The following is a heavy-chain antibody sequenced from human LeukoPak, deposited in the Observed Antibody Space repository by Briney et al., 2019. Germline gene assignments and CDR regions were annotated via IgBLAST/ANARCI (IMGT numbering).Heavy chain of an antibody. CDR3: ARDHCSSTSCYGYYYYGMDV. CDR1: GFTFSSYS. D-gene: IGHD2-2*01. CDR2: ISSSSSYI. V-gene: IGHV3-21*01. Sequence: GGSLRLSCAASGFTFSSYSMNWVRRAPGKGLEWVSSISSSSSYIYYADSVKGRFTISRDNAKNSLYLQMNSLRAEDTAVYYCARDHCSSTSCYGYYYYGMDVWGQGTTVTVSS. J-gene: IGHJ6*02.